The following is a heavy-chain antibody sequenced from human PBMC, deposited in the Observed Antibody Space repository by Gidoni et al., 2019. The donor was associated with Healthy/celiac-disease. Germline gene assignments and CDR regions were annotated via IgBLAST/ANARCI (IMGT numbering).Heavy chain of an antibody. Sequence: EVQLVESGGGLVQPGGSLRLSCSASGFTFSSYAMHWVRQAPGKGLEYVSAIISNGGSTYYADSVKGRFTISRDNSKNTLYLQMSSLRAEDTAVYYCVKGKVGYWSPCYFDYWGQGTLVTVSS. CDR1: GFTFSSYA. CDR2: IISNGGST. CDR3: VKGKVGYWSPCYFDY. J-gene: IGHJ4*02. V-gene: IGHV3-64D*08. D-gene: IGHD2-8*02.